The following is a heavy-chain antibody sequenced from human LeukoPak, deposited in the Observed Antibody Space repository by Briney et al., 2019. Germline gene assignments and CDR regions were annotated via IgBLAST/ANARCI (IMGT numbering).Heavy chain of an antibody. Sequence: GGSLRLSCAASGFTFSSYEMNWVRQAPGKGLEWVSFISGTGITIFYADSVKGRFTISRDNARNSLYLQMNSLRAEDTAVYYCARAAARLFAYWGQGTLVTVSS. V-gene: IGHV3-48*03. D-gene: IGHD6-6*01. CDR2: ISGTGITI. CDR1: GFTFSSYE. J-gene: IGHJ4*02. CDR3: ARAAARLFAY.